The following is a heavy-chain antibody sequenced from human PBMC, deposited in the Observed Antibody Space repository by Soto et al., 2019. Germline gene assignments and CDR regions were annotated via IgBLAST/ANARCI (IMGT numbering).Heavy chain of an antibody. J-gene: IGHJ4*02. CDR1: GGSISSGGYY. CDR3: ARGNIVVVPAAKETFDY. CDR2: IYYSRTT. Sequence: QVQLQESGPGLVKPSQTLSLTCTVSGGSISSGGYYWSWIRQHPGKGLEWIGYIYYSRTTYYNPSLKSRVTISVDTSKNQFSLKLSSVTAADTAVYYCARGNIVVVPAAKETFDYWGQGTLVTVSS. D-gene: IGHD2-2*01. V-gene: IGHV4-31*03.